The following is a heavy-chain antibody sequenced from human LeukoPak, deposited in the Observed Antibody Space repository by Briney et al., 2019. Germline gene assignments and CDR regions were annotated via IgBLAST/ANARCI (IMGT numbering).Heavy chain of an antibody. V-gene: IGHV1-8*01. D-gene: IGHD6-6*01. CDR2: MNPYSGNT. CDR3: AREPSLQSSSSYNY. Sequence: GASVKVSCKASGYSFTSYDINWVRQATGQGLEWMGWMNPYSGNTGYAQKFQGRVTMTRDTAITTAYMELSSLSSEDTAMYYCAREPSLQSSSSYNYWAQGTLVTVSS. J-gene: IGHJ4*02. CDR1: GYSFTSYD.